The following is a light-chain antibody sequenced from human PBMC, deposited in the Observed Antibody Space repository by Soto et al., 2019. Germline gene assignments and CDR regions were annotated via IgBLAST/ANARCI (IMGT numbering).Light chain of an antibody. J-gene: IGLJ1*01. Sequence: QSVLTQPPSASGTPGQRVTISCSGSNSNIGNNNVNWYQQLPGAAPKLLIFATDQRLSGVPDRFSGSKSGTSASLAISGLQSEDEADNYCATWDDSPSVFYVFGTGTKVTVL. V-gene: IGLV1-44*01. CDR3: ATWDDSPSVFYV. CDR2: ATD. CDR1: NSNIGNNN.